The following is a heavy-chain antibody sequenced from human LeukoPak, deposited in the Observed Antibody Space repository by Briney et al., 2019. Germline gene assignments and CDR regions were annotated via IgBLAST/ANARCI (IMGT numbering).Heavy chain of an antibody. J-gene: IGHJ6*02. Sequence: GGSLRLSCEVSGFTLNNYAMSWVRQAPGKGLEWVSAITSSGGSTYYADSVKGRFTISRDNSKNTLYLQMSGLKAEDTAVYYCVNDPTYYYYGMDVWGQGTTVTVSS. CDR1: GFTLNNYA. CDR3: VNDPTYYYYGMDV. V-gene: IGHV3-23*01. CDR2: ITSSGGST.